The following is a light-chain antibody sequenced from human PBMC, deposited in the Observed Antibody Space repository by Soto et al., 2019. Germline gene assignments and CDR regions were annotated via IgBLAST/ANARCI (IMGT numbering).Light chain of an antibody. V-gene: IGKV1-5*03. Sequence: DFPMTQSPSTLSASVGDRVTITCRASQSIHSWLAWYQQKPGRTPKLVIYRASTLESGVPTRFSGSGSGTEFTLTISSMQPDDFATYYCQQYNIHPYTFGQGTKLEIK. CDR1: QSIHSW. CDR2: RAS. CDR3: QQYNIHPYT. J-gene: IGKJ2*01.